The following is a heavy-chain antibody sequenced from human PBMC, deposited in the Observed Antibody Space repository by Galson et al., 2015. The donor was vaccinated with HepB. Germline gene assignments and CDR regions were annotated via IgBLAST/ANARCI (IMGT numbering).Heavy chain of an antibody. CDR2: ISSSSSII. V-gene: IGHV3-48*02. J-gene: IGHJ3*02. D-gene: IGHD7-27*01. CDR3: ARDFQLGDQPDAFDI. Sequence: SLRLSCAASGFTFSSYSMNWVRQTPGKGLEWLSYISSSSSIIYYADSVKGRFTISRDNGKNSLYLQMNSLRDEDTAVYYCARDFQLGDQPDAFDIWGQGTMVTVSS. CDR1: GFTFSSYS.